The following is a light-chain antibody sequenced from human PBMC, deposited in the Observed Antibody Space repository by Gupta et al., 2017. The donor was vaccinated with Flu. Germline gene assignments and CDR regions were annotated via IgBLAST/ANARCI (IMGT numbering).Light chain of an antibody. CDR2: EVS. CDR1: SMAVGSYNR. J-gene: IGLJ1*01. Sequence: SPLPQPPPVSGSPVPSVTISGTRTSMAVGSYNRVPWYQQSPGTAPNPLIYEVSKRTAGVPDRFSGSKSGNTASLTISGLQAEDEADYYCSSYTSSSTYVVGAGNKVTVL. V-gene: IGLV2-18*02. CDR3: SSYTSSSTYV.